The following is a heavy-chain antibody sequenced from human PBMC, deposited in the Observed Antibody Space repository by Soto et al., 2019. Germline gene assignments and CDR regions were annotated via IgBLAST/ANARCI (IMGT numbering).Heavy chain of an antibody. CDR2: ISIDGKTK. Sequence: QVHLVESGGGVVQPGRSLRLSCAASGFTFSRYDFHWVRQPPGKGLEWLAVISIDGKTKYYADSVKGRFTISRDNSKSTLDLDMNSLRGDDTAVYYCARDFVLGAQDYLDYWGQGTLVTVS. V-gene: IGHV3-30*04. D-gene: IGHD1-26*01. J-gene: IGHJ4*02. CDR1: GFTFSRYD. CDR3: ARDFVLGAQDYLDY.